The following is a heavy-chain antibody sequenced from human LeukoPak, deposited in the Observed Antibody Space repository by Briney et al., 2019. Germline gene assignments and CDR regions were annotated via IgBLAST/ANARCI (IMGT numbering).Heavy chain of an antibody. D-gene: IGHD6-13*01. J-gene: IGHJ6*03. CDR1: GFTFSSYS. CDR3: ARAAIAAARIYYYMDV. V-gene: IGHV3-21*01. Sequence: GRCLRLSCAASGFTFSSYSVNWVRQAPGKGLEWVSFLSTSSSYILNADSVKGRFTISRDNAEKLLYLQMNSLRAEDTAVYYCARAAIAAARIYYYMDVWGKGTTVTVSS. CDR2: LSTSSSYI.